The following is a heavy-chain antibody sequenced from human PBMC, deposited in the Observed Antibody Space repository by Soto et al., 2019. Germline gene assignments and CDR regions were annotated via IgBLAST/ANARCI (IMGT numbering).Heavy chain of an antibody. V-gene: IGHV3-15*07. CDR1: GFTFSNAW. J-gene: IGHJ4*02. Sequence: GGSLRLSXAASGFTFSNAWMNWVRQAPGKGLEWVGRIKSKTDGGTTDYAAPVKGRFTISRDDSKNTLYLQMNSLKTEDTAVYYCTTDPNTAMVTVDYWGQGTLVTVSS. CDR2: IKSKTDGGTT. D-gene: IGHD5-18*01. CDR3: TTDPNTAMVTVDY.